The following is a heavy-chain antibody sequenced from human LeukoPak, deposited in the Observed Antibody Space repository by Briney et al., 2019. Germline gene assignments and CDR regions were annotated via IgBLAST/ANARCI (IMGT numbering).Heavy chain of an antibody. V-gene: IGHV3-11*01. D-gene: IGHD6-19*01. CDR3: ARGAGRLADY. Sequence: PGGSLRLSCTASGFTFSDHYMSWIREAPGKGLEWVSYISNNHSPTYYADSVRGRFTISRDNAKISLYLQMDSLSAEDTAVYYCARGAGRLADYWGQGTLVTVSS. CDR2: ISNNHSPT. CDR1: GFTFSDHY. J-gene: IGHJ4*02.